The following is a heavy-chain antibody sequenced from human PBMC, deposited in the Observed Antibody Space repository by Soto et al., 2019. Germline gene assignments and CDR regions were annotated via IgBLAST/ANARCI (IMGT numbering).Heavy chain of an antibody. D-gene: IGHD4-17*01. CDR2: ISSSSIST. CDR3: ARAMTAVTSLPVAFDI. Sequence: PWGSLRLSCAASGFPFSAYYMSWIRQAPGKGLERVSYISSSSISTNDEASLNGRFTISRDTAKTPLSLQNNSLGATDTAADSCARAMTAVTSLPVAFDIWGQGTMVAVAS. V-gene: IGHV3-11*06. CDR1: GFPFSAYY. J-gene: IGHJ3*02.